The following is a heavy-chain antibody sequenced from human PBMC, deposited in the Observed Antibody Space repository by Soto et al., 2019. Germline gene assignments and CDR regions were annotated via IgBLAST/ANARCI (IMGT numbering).Heavy chain of an antibody. Sequence: SETLSLTCAVYGGSFSGYYWSWIRQPPGKGLEWIGEINHSGSTNYNPSLKSRVTISVDTSKNQFSLKLSSVTAADTAVYYCAGHPRDSYGSGYDYWGQGTLVTVSS. CDR2: INHSGST. V-gene: IGHV4-34*01. CDR3: AGHPRDSYGSGYDY. D-gene: IGHD3-10*01. CDR1: GGSFSGYY. J-gene: IGHJ4*02.